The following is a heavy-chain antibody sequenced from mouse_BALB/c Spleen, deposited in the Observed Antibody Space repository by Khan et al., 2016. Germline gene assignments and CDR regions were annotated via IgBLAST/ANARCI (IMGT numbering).Heavy chain of an antibody. D-gene: IGHD2-4*01. V-gene: IGHV5-6*01. CDR3: AIMITDYFDY. CDR1: GFTFSSYG. J-gene: IGHJ2*01. CDR2: ISSGGSYT. Sequence: EVELVESGGDLVKPGGSLKLSCAASGFTFSSYGMSWVRQTPDKRLEWVATISSGGSYTYYPDSVKGRFTISRDNAKNTLYLQMSSLKSEDTAMYYCAIMITDYFDYWGQGTTLTVSS.